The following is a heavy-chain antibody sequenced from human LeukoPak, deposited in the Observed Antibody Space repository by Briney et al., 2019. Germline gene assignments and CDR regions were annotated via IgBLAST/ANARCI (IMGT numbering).Heavy chain of an antibody. CDR2: IRGSGEST. CDR1: GFTFSSYG. CDR3: AKDRISYTTSPGELSH. D-gene: IGHD3-10*01. Sequence: GGSLRLSCAASGFTFSSYGMNWVRQAPGKGLEWVSTIRGSGESTHYADSVQGRFTISRDNSLYTVYLQMDSLRGDDTAVYYCAKDRISYTTSPGELSHWGQGTLVIVSS. V-gene: IGHV3-23*01. J-gene: IGHJ4*02.